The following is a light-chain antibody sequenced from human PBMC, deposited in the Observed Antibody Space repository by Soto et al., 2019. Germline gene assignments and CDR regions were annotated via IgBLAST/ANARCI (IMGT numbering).Light chain of an antibody. CDR3: QQYDSYAWT. Sequence: DIQLTHSPSILSASVGDRVTITCRASQSISSWLAWYQQKPGKAPKLLIYDASSLESGVPSRFSGIGSGTEFTLTITSLQPDDFATYYCQQYDSYAWTFGQ. V-gene: IGKV1-5*01. J-gene: IGKJ1*01. CDR1: QSISSW. CDR2: DAS.